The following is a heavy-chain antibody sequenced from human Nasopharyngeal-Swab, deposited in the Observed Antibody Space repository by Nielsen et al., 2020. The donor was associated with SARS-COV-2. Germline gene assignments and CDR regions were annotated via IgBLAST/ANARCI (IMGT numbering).Heavy chain of an antibody. V-gene: IGHV3-23*01. CDR1: GFTFSSYA. D-gene: IGHD5-18*01. Sequence: GESLKISCAASGFTFSSYAMSWVRQAPGKGLEWASAISGSGGSTYYADSVKGRFTISRDNSKNTLYLQMNSLRAEDTAVYYCAKDPRNTAMVNYFDYWGQGTLVTVSS. CDR3: AKDPRNTAMVNYFDY. J-gene: IGHJ4*02. CDR2: ISGSGGST.